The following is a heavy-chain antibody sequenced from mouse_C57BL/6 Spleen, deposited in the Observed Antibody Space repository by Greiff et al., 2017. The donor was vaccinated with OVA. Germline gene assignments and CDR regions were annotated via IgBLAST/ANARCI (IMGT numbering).Heavy chain of an antibody. CDR3: ARGIYYYGSSYWYFDV. D-gene: IGHD1-1*01. CDR2: ISSCNSTI. V-gene: IGHV5-17*01. Sequence: EVKLVESGGGLVKPGGSLKLSCAASGFTFSDYGMHWVRQAPEKGLEWVAYISSCNSTIYYAETVKGRFTISRDNAKNTLFLQMTSLRSEDTAMYYCARGIYYYGSSYWYFDVWGTGTTVTVSS. J-gene: IGHJ1*03. CDR1: GFTFSDYG.